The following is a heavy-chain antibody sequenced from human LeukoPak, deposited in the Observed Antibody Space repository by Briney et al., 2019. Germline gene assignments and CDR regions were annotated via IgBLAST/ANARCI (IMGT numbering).Heavy chain of an antibody. J-gene: IGHJ3*02. CDR1: GYSISSGYY. CDR3: ARGLHSRSSGRRFDVFEI. V-gene: IGHV4-38-2*02. Sequence: PSETLSLTCTVSGYSISSGYYWGWIRQPPGKGLEWIGSIYHSGSTYYNPSLKSRVTISVDTSKDQFSLKLTSVTAADTAVYYCARGLHSRSSGRRFDVFEIWGQGTMVTVSS. CDR2: IYHSGST. D-gene: IGHD6-6*01.